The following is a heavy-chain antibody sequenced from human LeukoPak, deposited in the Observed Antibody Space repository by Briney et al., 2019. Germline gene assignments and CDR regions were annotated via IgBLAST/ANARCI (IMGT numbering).Heavy chain of an antibody. CDR1: GDSVSSNSAA. V-gene: IGHV6-1*01. CDR2: TYYRYKWYN. J-gene: IGHJ5*02. CDR3: VRDGLGSPNWFDP. Sequence: SQTLSLTCAISGDSVSSNSAAWNWIRQFPWRGPEWLGRTYYRYKWYNDYAVSVKSLIIINPDTSKNPFSLHLSSVTPEDTAVYYCVRDGLGSPNWFDPWGQGTLVTVSS.